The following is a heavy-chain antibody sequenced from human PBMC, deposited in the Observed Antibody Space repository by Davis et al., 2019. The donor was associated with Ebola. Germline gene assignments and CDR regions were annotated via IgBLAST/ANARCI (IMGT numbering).Heavy chain of an antibody. J-gene: IGHJ4*02. D-gene: IGHD4-23*01. V-gene: IGHV5-10-1*04. CDR2: IDPSDSYT. CDR1: GYSFTSYW. Sequence: GGSLRLSCKGSGYSFTSYWISWVRQMPGKGLEWMGRIDPSDSYTNYSPSFQGQVTISADKSINTAYLQWSSLKASDTAMYYCARPYGGNAYFDYWGQGTLVTVSA. CDR3: ARPYGGNAYFDY.